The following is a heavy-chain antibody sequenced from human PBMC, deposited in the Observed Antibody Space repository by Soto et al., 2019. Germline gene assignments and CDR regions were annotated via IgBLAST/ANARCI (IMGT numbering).Heavy chain of an antibody. Sequence: EVQLVESGGGLVQPGRSLRLSCAASGFTFDDYAMHWVRQAPGKGLEWVSGISWNSGSIGYADSVKGRFTISRDNAKNSLYLQMNSLRAEDTALYYCARGTAFDYWGQGTLVTVSS. V-gene: IGHV3-9*01. CDR3: ARGTAFDY. CDR2: ISWNSGSI. CDR1: GFTFDDYA. D-gene: IGHD1-1*01. J-gene: IGHJ4*02.